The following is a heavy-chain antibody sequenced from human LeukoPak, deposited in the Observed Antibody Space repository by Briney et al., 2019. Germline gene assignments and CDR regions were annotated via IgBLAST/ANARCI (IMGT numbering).Heavy chain of an antibody. V-gene: IGHV4-38-2*01. Sequence: PSETLSLTCAVSSSSFSTTYRWGWLRQPPGKGLEWIGTFYHPGDTYYNPSLKSRVTISIDLSKNQFSLNLTSVTAADTAVYYCARVSGGSLYYFDYWGQGTLVTVSS. CDR1: SSSFSTTYR. CDR2: FYHPGDT. CDR3: ARVSGGSLYYFDY. J-gene: IGHJ4*02. D-gene: IGHD2-15*01.